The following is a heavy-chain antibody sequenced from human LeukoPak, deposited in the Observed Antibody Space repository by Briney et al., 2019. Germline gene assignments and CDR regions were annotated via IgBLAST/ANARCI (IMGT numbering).Heavy chain of an antibody. V-gene: IGHV3-48*03. CDR2: ISSSGSTI. D-gene: IGHD5-18*01. CDR1: GFTFSSYE. J-gene: IGHJ4*02. Sequence: GGSLRLSCAASGFTFSSYEMNWVRQAPGKGLEWVSYISSSGSTIYYADSVKGRFTISRDNAKNSLYLQMNSLRAEDTAVYYCAVSEIYSITDYWGQGTPVTVSS. CDR3: AVSEIYSITDY.